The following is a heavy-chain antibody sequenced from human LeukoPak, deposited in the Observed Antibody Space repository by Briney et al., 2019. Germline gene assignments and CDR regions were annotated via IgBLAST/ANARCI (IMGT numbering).Heavy chain of an antibody. CDR2: IKQDGSEK. D-gene: IGHD6-6*01. Sequence: GGSLRLSCAASGFTFSSYWMSWVRQAPGKGLEWVANIKQDGSEKYYVDSVKGRFTISRDNAKNSLYLQMNSLRAEDTAVYYCARDPYSSSSGGIEYWGQGTPVTVSS. CDR3: ARDPYSSSSGGIEY. J-gene: IGHJ4*02. CDR1: GFTFSSYW. V-gene: IGHV3-7*01.